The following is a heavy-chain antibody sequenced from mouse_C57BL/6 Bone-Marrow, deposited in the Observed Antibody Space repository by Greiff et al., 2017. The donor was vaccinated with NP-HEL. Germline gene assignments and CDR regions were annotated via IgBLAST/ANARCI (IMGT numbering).Heavy chain of an antibody. CDR2: IYPRDGST. Sequence: QVQLKQSGPELVKPGASVKLSCKASGYTFTSYDINWVKQRPGQGLEWIGCIYPRDGSTKYNEKFKGKATLPVDTSSSTASMELHSLTSEDSAVYFCARSRYAHAMDYWGQGTSVTVSS. CDR1: GYTFTSYD. J-gene: IGHJ4*01. D-gene: IGHD6-5*01. V-gene: IGHV1-85*01. CDR3: ARSRYAHAMDY.